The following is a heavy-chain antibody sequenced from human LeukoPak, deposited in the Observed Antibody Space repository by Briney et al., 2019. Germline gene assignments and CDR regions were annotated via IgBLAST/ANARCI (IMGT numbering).Heavy chain of an antibody. CDR1: GYSFTSYW. CDR3: ARFAYSSSWYYGFWSDP. V-gene: IGHV5-51*01. D-gene: IGHD6-13*01. Sequence: GESLKISCKGSGYSFTSYWIGWVRQMPGKGLEWMGIIYPGDSDTRYSPSFQGQVTISADKSISTAYLQWSSLKASDTAMYYCARFAYSSSWYYGFWSDPWGQGTLVTVSS. J-gene: IGHJ5*02. CDR2: IYPGDSDT.